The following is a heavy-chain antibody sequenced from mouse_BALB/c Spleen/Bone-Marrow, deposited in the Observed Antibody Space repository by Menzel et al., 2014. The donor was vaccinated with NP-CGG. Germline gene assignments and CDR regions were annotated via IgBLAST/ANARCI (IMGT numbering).Heavy chain of an antibody. CDR3: AGYYYGTYGFAY. CDR2: IDPANCNT. Sequence: EVQLQQSGAELVKPGASVKLSCTASGFNIKDTYMHWVKQRPEQGLEWIGRIDPANCNTKYDPKFQGKATITADTSSNTAYLQLSSLTSEDTAVYYCAGYYYGTYGFAYWGQGTLVTVSA. CDR1: GFNIKDTY. J-gene: IGHJ3*01. D-gene: IGHD1-1*01. V-gene: IGHV14-3*02.